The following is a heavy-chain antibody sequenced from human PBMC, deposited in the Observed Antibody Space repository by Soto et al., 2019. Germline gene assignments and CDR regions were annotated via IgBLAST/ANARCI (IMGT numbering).Heavy chain of an antibody. CDR2: ISSNGGST. Sequence: GGSLRLSCSASGFTFSSYAMHWVRQAPGKGLEYVSAISSNGGSTYYADSVKGRFTISRDNSKNTLYLQMSSLRAEDTAVYYCVKHGDIASSGWLVMGYWGQGTLVTVSS. J-gene: IGHJ4*02. CDR3: VKHGDIASSGWLVMGY. CDR1: GFTFSSYA. D-gene: IGHD6-19*01. V-gene: IGHV3-64D*08.